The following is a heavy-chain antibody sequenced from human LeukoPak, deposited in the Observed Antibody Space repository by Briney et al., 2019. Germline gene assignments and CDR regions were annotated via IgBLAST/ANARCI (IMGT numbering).Heavy chain of an antibody. Sequence: PGGSLRLSCAASGFTFSSYAMHWVRQAPGKGLEWVAVIWFDGSKKYYADSVKGRFTMSRDNSKSTLSLEVSSLRAEDTAVYYCAKARYGDYDAFDIWGQGTMVTVSP. V-gene: IGHV3-33*06. J-gene: IGHJ3*02. CDR2: IWFDGSKK. CDR3: AKARYGDYDAFDI. D-gene: IGHD4-17*01. CDR1: GFTFSSYA.